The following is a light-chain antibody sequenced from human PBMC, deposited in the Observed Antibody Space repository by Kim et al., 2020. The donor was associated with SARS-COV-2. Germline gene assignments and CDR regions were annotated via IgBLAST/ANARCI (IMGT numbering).Light chain of an antibody. CDR2: GAS. CDR3: QQYDNSLMYT. V-gene: IGKV3-20*01. J-gene: IGKJ2*01. Sequence: SPGERATLSCRASQSVSSSYLAWYQQKPGQAPRLLIYGASSRATGIPDRFSGSGSGTDFTLTISRLEPEDFAVYYCQQYDNSLMYTFGQGTKLEI. CDR1: QSVSSSY.